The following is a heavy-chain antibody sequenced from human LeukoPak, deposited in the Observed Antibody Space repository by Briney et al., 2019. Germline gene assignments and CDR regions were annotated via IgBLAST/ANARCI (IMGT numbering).Heavy chain of an antibody. V-gene: IGHV4-39*01. Sequence: PSETLSPTCTVSGGSISSSSYYWGWIRQPPGKGLEWIGSIYYSGSTYYNPSLKSRVTISVDTSKNQFSLKLSSVTAADTAVYYCASTHTYYYDSRSYEYFQHWGQGTLVTVSS. CDR3: ASTHTYYYDSRSYEYFQH. D-gene: IGHD3-22*01. CDR2: IYYSGST. J-gene: IGHJ1*01. CDR1: GGSISSSSYY.